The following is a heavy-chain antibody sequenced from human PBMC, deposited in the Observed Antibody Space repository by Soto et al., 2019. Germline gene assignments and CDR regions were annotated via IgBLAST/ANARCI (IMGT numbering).Heavy chain of an antibody. J-gene: IGHJ4*02. Sequence: EVQLLESGGGLVQPGGSLRLSCVASGFTFSSFAMSWVRQAPGKGLEWVSTLSGSGGDTYYADSVNGRFTISRDKAKNTLYRKMDRLKVEDTAVYYCAKRGGYDYVWKSYRPDYWGQGTLVSVSS. CDR3: AKRGGYDYVWKSYRPDY. V-gene: IGHV3-23*01. CDR1: GFTFSSFA. D-gene: IGHD3-16*02. CDR2: LSGSGGDT.